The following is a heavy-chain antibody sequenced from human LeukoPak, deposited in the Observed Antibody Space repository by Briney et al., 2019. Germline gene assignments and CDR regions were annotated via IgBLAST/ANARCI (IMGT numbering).Heavy chain of an antibody. CDR3: ARDRIGYCSSTSCYRWFDP. CDR1: GGSISSYY. D-gene: IGHD2-2*01. Sequence: SETLSLTCTVSGGSISSYYWSWIRQPAGKGLEWIGRIYTSGSTNYNPSLKSRVTMSVDTSKNQFSLKLSSVTAADTAVYYCARDRIGYCSSTSCYRWFDPWGQGTLVTVSS. CDR2: IYTSGST. J-gene: IGHJ5*02. V-gene: IGHV4-4*07.